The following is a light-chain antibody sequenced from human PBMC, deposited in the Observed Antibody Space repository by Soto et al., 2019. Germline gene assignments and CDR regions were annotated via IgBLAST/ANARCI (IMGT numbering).Light chain of an antibody. Sequence: QSVLTQPRSVSGSHGQSITISCTGTSSDVGHYNSVSWYQQHPGKAPKLMIYDVTKRPSGVPDRFSGSKSGNTASLTISGLQAEDEADYYCCSYAGTYTYVFGTGTKVTVL. CDR3: CSYAGTYTYV. CDR1: SSDVGHYNS. J-gene: IGLJ1*01. V-gene: IGLV2-11*01. CDR2: DVT.